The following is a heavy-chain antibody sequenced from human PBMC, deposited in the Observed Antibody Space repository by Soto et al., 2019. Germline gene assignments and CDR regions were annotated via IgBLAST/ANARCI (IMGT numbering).Heavy chain of an antibody. D-gene: IGHD1-26*01. V-gene: IGHV3-7*03. CDR2: IKQDGSEK. CDR3: AKDPRAKSDFYQYGLDV. CDR1: GFTFSSYW. Sequence: LRLSCAASGFTFSSYWMSWVRQAPGKGLEWVANIKQDGSEKYYVDSVKGRFTISRDNAKNSLYLQMNSLRAEDTAVYYCAKDPRAKSDFYQYGLDVWGQGTTVTVSS. J-gene: IGHJ6*02.